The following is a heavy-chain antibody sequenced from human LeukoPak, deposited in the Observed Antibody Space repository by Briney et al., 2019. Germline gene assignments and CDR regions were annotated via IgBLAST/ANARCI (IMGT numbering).Heavy chain of an antibody. CDR1: AGSVSSSRYY. D-gene: IGHD2-2*02. Sequence: PSETLSLTCPVSAGSVSSSRYYWGWIRQPPGKGLEWIGGIDYTGSTYYKPSLNSRVTISVAASKNQNPLRLSSVTAADTAVYYCARALRDIVVVPAAIRNYYYYYYMDVWGKGTTVTVSS. CDR2: IDYTGST. V-gene: IGHV4-39*06. CDR3: ARALRDIVVVPAAIRNYYYYYYMDV. J-gene: IGHJ6*03.